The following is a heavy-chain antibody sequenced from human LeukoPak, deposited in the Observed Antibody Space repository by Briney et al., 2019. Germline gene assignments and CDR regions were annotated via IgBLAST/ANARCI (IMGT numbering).Heavy chain of an antibody. Sequence: SETLSLTCTVSGYSISSGYYWGWIRQPPGRGLEWIGSIYHSGSTYYNPSLKSRVTISVDTSKNQFSLKLSSVTAADTALYYCARDRYYGSGSYHDYWGQGTLVTVSS. CDR3: ARDRYYGSGSYHDY. CDR2: IYHSGST. V-gene: IGHV4-38-2*02. J-gene: IGHJ4*02. D-gene: IGHD3-10*01. CDR1: GYSISSGYY.